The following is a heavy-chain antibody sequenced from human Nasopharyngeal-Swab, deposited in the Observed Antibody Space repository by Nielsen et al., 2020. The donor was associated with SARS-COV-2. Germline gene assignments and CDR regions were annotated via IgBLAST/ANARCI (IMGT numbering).Heavy chain of an antibody. CDR2: INHSGST. D-gene: IGHD3-16*01. CDR3: ATEWGRRFDY. Sequence: ESLKISCAASGFTFSSYAMHWVRQAPGKGLEWIGEINHSGSTNYNPSLKSRVTISVDTSKNQFSLKLSSVTAADTAVYYCATEWGRRFDYWGQGTLVTVSS. V-gene: IGHV4-34*08. J-gene: IGHJ4*02. CDR1: GFTFSSYA.